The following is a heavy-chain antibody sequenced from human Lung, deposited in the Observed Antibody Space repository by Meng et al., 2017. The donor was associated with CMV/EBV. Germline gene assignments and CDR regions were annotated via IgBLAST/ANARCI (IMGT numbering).Heavy chain of an antibody. Sequence: QLQGSGPGLVKLSGTLSLTCGVSGVSISSNIRWTWVRQPPGKGLEWIGDIDDSGSTNYNPSLNSRISISLDKSTNHFSLKVNSVTAADTAVYYCARGKQDAWELLAYWGQGALVTVSS. V-gene: IGHV4-4*02. CDR1: GVSISSNIR. D-gene: IGHD1-26*01. CDR2: IDDSGST. CDR3: ARGKQDAWELLAY. J-gene: IGHJ4*02.